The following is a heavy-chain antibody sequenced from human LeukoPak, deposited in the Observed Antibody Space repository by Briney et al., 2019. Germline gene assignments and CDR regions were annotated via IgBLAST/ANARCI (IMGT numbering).Heavy chain of an antibody. J-gene: IGHJ4*02. Sequence: GRSLRLSCAASGFTFSSYGMRWVRQAPGKGLEWVAVISYDGSNKYYADSVKGRFTISRDNSKNTLYLEVNSLRAEDTAVYYCARGYSSSWYESYFDYWGRGTLVTVSS. CDR1: GFTFSSYG. V-gene: IGHV3-30*03. CDR3: ARGYSSSWYESYFDY. CDR2: ISYDGSNK. D-gene: IGHD6-13*01.